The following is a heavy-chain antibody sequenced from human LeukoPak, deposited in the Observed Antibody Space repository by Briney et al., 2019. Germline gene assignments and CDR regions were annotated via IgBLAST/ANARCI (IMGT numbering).Heavy chain of an antibody. CDR1: GGTFSSYA. J-gene: IGHJ4*02. CDR3: ATSLDILTGYNDY. Sequence: SVKVSCKASGGTFSSYAISWVRQAPGQGLEWMGRIIPIFGTANYAQKFQSRVTITTDESTSTAYMELSSMRSEDTAVYYCATSLDILTGYNDYWGQGTLVTVSS. D-gene: IGHD3-9*01. CDR2: IIPIFGTA. V-gene: IGHV1-69*05.